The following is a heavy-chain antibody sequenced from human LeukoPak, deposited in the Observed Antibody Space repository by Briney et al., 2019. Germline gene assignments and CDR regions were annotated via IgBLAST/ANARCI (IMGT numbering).Heavy chain of an antibody. CDR1: AFTFSDYS. V-gene: IGHV3-11*04. CDR3: ARFSDYYYYYMDV. Sequence: GGSLSRSCSGYAFTFSDYSMGWMPHAPGKEWEWGSYISSTGSTIYYADSVKGRFTISRDNAKNSLYLQMNSLRAEDTAVYYCARFSDYYYYYMDVWGKGTTVTVSS. J-gene: IGHJ6*03. CDR2: ISSTGSTI.